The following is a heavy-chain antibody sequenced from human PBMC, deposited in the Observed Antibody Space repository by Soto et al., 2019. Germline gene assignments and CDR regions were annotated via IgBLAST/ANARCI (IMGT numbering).Heavy chain of an antibody. CDR2: IRSKAYGGTT. V-gene: IGHV3-49*04. Sequence: GGSLRLSCTASGFTFGDYAMSWVRQAPGKGLEWVGFIRSKAYGGTTEYAASVKGRFTISRDDSKSIAYLQMNSLKTEDTAVYYCTARIYSTSLGYYYYGMDVWGQGTTVTVSS. D-gene: IGHD4-4*01. J-gene: IGHJ6*02. CDR1: GFTFGDYA. CDR3: TARIYSTSLGYYYYGMDV.